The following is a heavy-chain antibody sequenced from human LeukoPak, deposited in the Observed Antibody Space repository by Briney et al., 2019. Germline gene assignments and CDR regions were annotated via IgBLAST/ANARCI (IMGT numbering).Heavy chain of an antibody. J-gene: IGHJ4*02. CDR3: ARLDDSSGYNEGCFDY. CDR1: GYSFTSYW. D-gene: IGHD3-22*01. CDR2: IYPGDSDT. V-gene: IGHV5-51*01. Sequence: GESLKISCKGSGYSFTSYWIGWVRQMPGKGLEWMGIIYPGDSDTSYSPSFQGQVTISADKSISTAYLQWSGLKASDTAMYYCARLDDSSGYNEGCFDYWGQGTLVTVSS.